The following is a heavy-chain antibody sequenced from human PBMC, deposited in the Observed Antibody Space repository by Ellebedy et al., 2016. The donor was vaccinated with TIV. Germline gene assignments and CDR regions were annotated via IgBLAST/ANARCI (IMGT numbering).Heavy chain of an antibody. V-gene: IGHV4-34*01. Sequence: GSLRLSXAVYGESFNGYYWSWVRQPPGKGLVWIGEINHSGSADYNPSLKSRVTISVDTSKNQFSLKLSSVTAADTAVYYCARGRHKEYSSGSSYFDYWGQGTLVTVSS. CDR1: GESFNGYY. CDR2: INHSGSA. CDR3: ARGRHKEYSSGSSYFDY. D-gene: IGHD6-19*01. J-gene: IGHJ4*02.